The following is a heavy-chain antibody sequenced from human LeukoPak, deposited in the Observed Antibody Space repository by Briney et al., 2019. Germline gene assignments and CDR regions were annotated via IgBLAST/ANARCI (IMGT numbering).Heavy chain of an antibody. D-gene: IGHD3-16*01. CDR2: IYYSGST. CDR3: AREGGRLDY. J-gene: IGHJ4*02. V-gene: IGHV4-59*01. CDR1: GSSISSYY. Sequence: SETLSLTCTVSGSSISSYYWSWIRQPPGKGLEWIGYIYYSGSTNYNPSLKSRVTISVDTSKNQFSLKLSSVTAADTAVYYCAREGGRLDYWGQGTLVTVSS.